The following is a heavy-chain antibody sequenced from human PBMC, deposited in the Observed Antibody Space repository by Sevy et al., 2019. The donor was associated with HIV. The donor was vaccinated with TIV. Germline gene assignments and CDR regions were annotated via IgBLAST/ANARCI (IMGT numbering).Heavy chain of an antibody. CDR3: TTAISKDGSF. V-gene: IGHV3-7*01. CDR2: INQDGGVT. J-gene: IGHJ4*02. D-gene: IGHD6-19*01. CDR1: GFTLNNYW. Sequence: GESLKISCVASGFTLNNYWMHWVRQAPGKGLEWVANINQDGGVTYYVDSVMGRFTISRDNGRNLVFLQMNSLRVDDTALYVCTTAISKDGSFWGQGTLVSDSS.